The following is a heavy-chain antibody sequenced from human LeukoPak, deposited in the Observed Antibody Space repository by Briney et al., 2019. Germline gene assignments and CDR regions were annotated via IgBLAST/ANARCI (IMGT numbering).Heavy chain of an antibody. CDR1: GFTFSSYG. CDR2: ISYDGSNK. CDR3: AREGLGYCSGTSCYSNYGFDY. D-gene: IGHD2-2*02. Sequence: GGSLRLSCAASGFTFSSYGMHWVRQAPGKGLEWVAVISYDGSNKYYADSVKGRFTISRDNSNNTLFLQMNSLRAEDTAVYYCAREGLGYCSGTSCYSNYGFDYWGQGTLVTVSS. J-gene: IGHJ4*02. V-gene: IGHV3-30*03.